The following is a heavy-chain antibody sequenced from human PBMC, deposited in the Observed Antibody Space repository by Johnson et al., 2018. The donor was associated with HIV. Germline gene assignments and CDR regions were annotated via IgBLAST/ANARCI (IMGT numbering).Heavy chain of an antibody. J-gene: IGHJ3*02. Sequence: EVQLVESGGGLVQPGGSLRLSCAASGFTFSRYWMSWVRQAPVKGLEGEANINQDGSEKYYVDSVKGRFTISRDNARNSLYLQVNSLRAEDTAVYYCARGVGATFRYDAFDIWGQGTMVTVSS. CDR2: INQDGSEK. D-gene: IGHD1-26*01. CDR3: ARGVGATFRYDAFDI. V-gene: IGHV3-7*02. CDR1: GFTFSRYW.